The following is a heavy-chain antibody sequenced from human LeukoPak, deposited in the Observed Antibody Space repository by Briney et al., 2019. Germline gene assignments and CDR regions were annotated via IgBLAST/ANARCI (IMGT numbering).Heavy chain of an antibody. Sequence: SVKVSCKASGGTFSSYAISWVRQAPGQGLEWMGRIIPIFGIANYAQEFQGRVTITADKSTSTAYMELSRLRSEDTAVYYCAPDSAYGDYGGVWFDPWGQGTLVTVSS. CDR1: GGTFSSYA. CDR3: APDSAYGDYGGVWFDP. CDR2: IIPIFGIA. J-gene: IGHJ5*02. V-gene: IGHV1-69*04. D-gene: IGHD4-17*01.